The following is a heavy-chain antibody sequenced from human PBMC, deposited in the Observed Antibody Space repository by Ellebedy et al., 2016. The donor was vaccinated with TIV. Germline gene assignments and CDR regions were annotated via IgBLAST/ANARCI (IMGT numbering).Heavy chain of an antibody. Sequence: MPSETLSLTCTVSGGSISGYYWSWIRQPPGKGLEWIGCIYYSGSTYYNPSLKSRLTMSLDPSKNHFSLRLNSVTAGDTAMYSCARARGCNWNPDYWGQGTLVTVSS. J-gene: IGHJ4*02. D-gene: IGHD1-20*01. CDR3: ARARGCNWNPDY. V-gene: IGHV4-59*01. CDR1: GGSISGYY. CDR2: IYYSGST.